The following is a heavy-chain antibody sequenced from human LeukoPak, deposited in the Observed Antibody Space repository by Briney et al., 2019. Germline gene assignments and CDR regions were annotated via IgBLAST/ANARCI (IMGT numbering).Heavy chain of an antibody. J-gene: IGHJ4*02. CDR3: AAAYGYSFYYFDY. CDR2: ISGSGGST. Sequence: PGGSLRLSCAASGFTFSSYAMSWVRQAPVKGLEWVSAISGSGGSTYYADSVKGRFTISRDNSKNTLYLQMNSLRAEDTAVYYCAAAYGYSFYYFDYWGQGTLVTVSS. V-gene: IGHV3-23*01. D-gene: IGHD5-24*01. CDR1: GFTFSSYA.